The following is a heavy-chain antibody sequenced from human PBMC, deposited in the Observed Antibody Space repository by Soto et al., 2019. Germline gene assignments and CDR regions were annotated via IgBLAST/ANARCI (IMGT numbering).Heavy chain of an antibody. D-gene: IGHD3-3*01. J-gene: IGHJ5*02. CDR1: GDPIISIYHC. CDR3: ARASRHDFWGGYPINWYDP. Sequence: SWTLALTCAVSGDPIISIYHCAWSRQTPGEGLEWIGYIYYSGSTYYNPSLKSRVTLSVDTSKNQFSLKLSSVSAADTAVYYCARASRHDFWGGYPINWYDPWGQGTLVTVS. V-gene: IGHV4-30-4*08. CDR2: IYYSGST.